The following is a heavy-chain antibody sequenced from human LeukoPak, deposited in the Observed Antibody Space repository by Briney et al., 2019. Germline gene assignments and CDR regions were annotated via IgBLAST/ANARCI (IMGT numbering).Heavy chain of an antibody. D-gene: IGHD4-17*01. CDR3: AVETTVTNWFDP. J-gene: IGHJ5*02. V-gene: IGHV4-61*01. CDR2: IYYSGST. Sequence: SETLSLTCTVSCGSVSSGSYYWSWIRQPPGKGLEGNGYIYYSGSTNYNPSLKSRVTISVDTSKNQFSLKLSSVTAADTAVYYCAVETTVTNWFDPWGQGTLVTVSS. CDR1: CGSVSSGSYY.